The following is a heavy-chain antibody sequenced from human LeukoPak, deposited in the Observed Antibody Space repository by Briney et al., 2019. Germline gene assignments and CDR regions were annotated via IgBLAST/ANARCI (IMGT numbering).Heavy chain of an antibody. V-gene: IGHV3-74*01. D-gene: IGHD3-10*01. CDR2: VSSDGRNT. CDR3: ARGACAGSGNYRFDP. J-gene: IGHJ5*02. CDR1: GFTFGRYW. Sequence: GGSLRLSCVASGFTFGRYWMHWVRQAPGKGLVWVSRVSSDGRNTYYAESVKGRFSISRENAKNTLHLQMNSLRGEDTAVYYCARGACAGSGNYRFDPSGQGTLVTVSS.